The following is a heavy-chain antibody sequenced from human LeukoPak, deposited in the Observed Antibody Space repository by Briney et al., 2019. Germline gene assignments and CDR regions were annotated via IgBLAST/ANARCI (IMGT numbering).Heavy chain of an antibody. V-gene: IGHV3-21*01. Sequence: KAGGSLRLSCAASGFTFSSYSMNWVRQAPGKGLEWVSSISSSSSYIYYADSVKGRFTISRDNAKNSLYLQMNSLRAEDTAVYYCARGYDILTGYYNGFDYWGQGTLVTVSS. D-gene: IGHD3-9*01. CDR3: ARGYDILTGYYNGFDY. CDR2: ISSSSSYI. J-gene: IGHJ4*02. CDR1: GFTFSSYS.